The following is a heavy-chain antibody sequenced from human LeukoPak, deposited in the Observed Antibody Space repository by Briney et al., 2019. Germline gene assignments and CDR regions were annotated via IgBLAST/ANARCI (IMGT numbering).Heavy chain of an antibody. CDR3: ATGVWNSFDY. CDR1: GGSISSYY. D-gene: IGHD3-10*01. Sequence: SETLSLTCTVSGGSISSYYWSWIRQPPGKGLEWIGYIYYSGSTSYNPSLKSRVTISVDTSKNQFSLKLSSVTAADTAVYYCATGVWNSFDYWGQGTLVTVSS. J-gene: IGHJ4*02. CDR2: IYYSGST. V-gene: IGHV4-59*01.